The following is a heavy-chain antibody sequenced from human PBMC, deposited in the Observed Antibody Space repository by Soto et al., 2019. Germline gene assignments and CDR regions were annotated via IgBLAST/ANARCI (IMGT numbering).Heavy chain of an antibody. J-gene: IGHJ5*02. CDR3: ARSIGTGDTLQIGDA. V-gene: IGHV3-53*01. CDR1: GFAVSDTY. CDR2: IYDNGNT. D-gene: IGHD2-21*02. Sequence: EVQLAESGGGLIQPGRSLRLSCAASGFAVSDTYMSWFRQAPGKGLECVSVIYDNGNTYYAESVSGRFTISRDHSKNTRFLKMNTLRPEDTAIYYCARSIGTGDTLQIGDAWGEGNLVSVS.